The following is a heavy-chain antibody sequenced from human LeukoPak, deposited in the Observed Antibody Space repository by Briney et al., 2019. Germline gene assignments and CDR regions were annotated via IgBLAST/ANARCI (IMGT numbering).Heavy chain of an antibody. J-gene: IGHJ3*02. CDR1: GFTFSSYG. D-gene: IGHD6-13*01. Sequence: PGGSLRLSCAASGFTFSSYGMHWVRQAPGKGLEWVAVIWYDGSNKYYADSVKGRFTISRDNSKSTLYLQMNSLRAEDTAVYYCARSLYSSSWYGAFDIWGQGTMVTVSS. CDR2: IWYDGSNK. V-gene: IGHV3-33*01. CDR3: ARSLYSSSWYGAFDI.